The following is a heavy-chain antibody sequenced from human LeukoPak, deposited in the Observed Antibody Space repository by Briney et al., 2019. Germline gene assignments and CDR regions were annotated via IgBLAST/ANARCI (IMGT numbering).Heavy chain of an antibody. D-gene: IGHD3-22*01. Sequence: ASVKVSFKASGYTFTSYDINWVRQATGQGLEWMGLMNPNSGNTGYAQKFQGSVTITRNTSISTAYMELSSLRSEDTAVYYCSRGGPTGTRIHYYDSSGYLSDYWGQGTLVTVSS. CDR3: SRGGPTGTRIHYYDSSGYLSDY. J-gene: IGHJ4*02. CDR1: GYTFTSYD. V-gene: IGHV1-8*03. CDR2: MNPNSGNT.